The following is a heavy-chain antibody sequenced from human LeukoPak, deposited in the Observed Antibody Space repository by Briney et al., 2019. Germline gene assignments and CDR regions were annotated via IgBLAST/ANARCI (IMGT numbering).Heavy chain of an antibody. CDR1: GFTFSSYA. V-gene: IGHV3-30-3*01. CDR3: ARDRIPAARGHYGMDV. Sequence: GGSLRLSCAASGFTFSSYAIHWVRQAPGKGLEWVALISYDGSNKYYADSVKGRFTISRDNSKNTLYLQMNSLRAEDTAVYYCARDRIPAARGHYGMDVWGQGTTVTVSS. D-gene: IGHD2-2*01. CDR2: ISYDGSNK. J-gene: IGHJ6*02.